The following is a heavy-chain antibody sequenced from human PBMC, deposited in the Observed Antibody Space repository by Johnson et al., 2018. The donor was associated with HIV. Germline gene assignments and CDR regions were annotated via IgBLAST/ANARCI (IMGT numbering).Heavy chain of an antibody. J-gene: IGHJ3*02. Sequence: VQLVESGGGVVRPGGSLRLSCAASGFTFDDYGMSWVRQAPGKGLEWVSGIDWNGGRQGYVDSVKGRFTISRDNAKNSRYMEINSLRAEDTALYYCARQHNDDTSGQGGGLDIWGQGTMVTVSS. V-gene: IGHV3-20*04. CDR3: ARQHNDDTSGQGGGLDI. D-gene: IGHD3-22*01. CDR1: GFTFDDYG. CDR2: IDWNGGRQ.